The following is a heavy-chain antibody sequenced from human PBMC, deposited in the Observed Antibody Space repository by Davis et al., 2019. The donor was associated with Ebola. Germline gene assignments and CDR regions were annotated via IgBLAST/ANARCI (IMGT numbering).Heavy chain of an antibody. V-gene: IGHV1-69*04. CDR1: GYTFNSHG. CDR3: ARGILAEGLDS. J-gene: IGHJ4*02. Sequence: SVKVSCKASGYTFNSHGISWVRQAPGQGLEWMGRILPILGATNYAQNFQGRVTITADKSTYTVYMELSSLRSEDTGVYYCARGILAEGLDSWGQGTLVTVSS. CDR2: ILPILGAT. D-gene: IGHD5-18*01.